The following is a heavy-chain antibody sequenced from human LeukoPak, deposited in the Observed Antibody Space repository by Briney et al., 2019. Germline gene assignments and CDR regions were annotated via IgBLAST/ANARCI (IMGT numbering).Heavy chain of an antibody. J-gene: IGHJ4*02. Sequence: SETLSLTCTVSGGSISSSSYYWGWIRQPPGKGLEWIGSIYYSGSTYYNPSLKSRVTISVDTSKNQFSLKLSSVTAADTAVYYCARVSDSSSSDYWGQGTLVTVSS. CDR2: IYYSGST. D-gene: IGHD6-13*01. CDR1: GGSISSSSYY. V-gene: IGHV4-39*07. CDR3: ARVSDSSSSDY.